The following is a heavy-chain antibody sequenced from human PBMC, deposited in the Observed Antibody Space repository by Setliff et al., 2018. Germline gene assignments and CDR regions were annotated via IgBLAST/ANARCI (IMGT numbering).Heavy chain of an antibody. D-gene: IGHD5-12*01. CDR3: PKSRYDDSKSFQH. V-gene: IGHV3-30*02. Sequence: GGSLRLSCATSGFTFSTSAMHWLRQSPDNRLEWLASIHYGGGHIQYADSVKGRFNVSRDTSNNILYLQMNSLRAEDTALYYCPKSRYDDSKSFQHWGPGTLVTVSS. CDR1: GFTFSTSA. CDR2: IHYGGGHI. J-gene: IGHJ1*01.